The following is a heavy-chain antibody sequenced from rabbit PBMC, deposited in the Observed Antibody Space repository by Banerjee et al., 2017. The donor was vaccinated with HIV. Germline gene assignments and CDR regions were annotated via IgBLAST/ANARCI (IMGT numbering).Heavy chain of an antibody. CDR1: GFTLSSSDY. D-gene: IGHD2-1*01. CDR3: ARDLNYGDYATYANDNL. CDR2: IVAGSSGTT. Sequence: QEQLVESGGGLVQPEGSLTLTCKASGFTLSSSDYMCWVRQAPGKGLEWIGCIVAGSSGTTYYATWAKGRFTISKTSSTTVTLQMTSLTAADTATYFCARDLNYGDYATYANDNLWGPGTLVTVS. J-gene: IGHJ4*01. V-gene: IGHV1S45*01.